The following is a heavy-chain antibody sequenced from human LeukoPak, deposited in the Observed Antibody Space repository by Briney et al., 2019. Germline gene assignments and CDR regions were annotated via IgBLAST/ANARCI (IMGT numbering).Heavy chain of an antibody. J-gene: IGHJ4*02. CDR3: ARTARIAATVGDYFDY. V-gene: IGHV1-3*01. CDR2: INAGSGDT. D-gene: IGHD6-13*01. CDR1: GYTFTSHA. Sequence: ASVKVSCKASGYTFTSHAIHWVRQAPGQRPGWMGWINAGSGDTKCSQNSEGRVTITRDTSASTAYMELSSLKSEDTAVYYCARTARIAATVGDYFDYWGQGTLVTVSS.